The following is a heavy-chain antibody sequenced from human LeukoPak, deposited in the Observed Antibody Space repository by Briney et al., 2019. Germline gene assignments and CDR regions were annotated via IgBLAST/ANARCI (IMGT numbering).Heavy chain of an antibody. CDR1: GYTFTRYY. Sequence: ASVKVSCKASGYTFTRYYMHWVRQAPGQGLEWMGIINPNGDSTSYAQKFQGRVTMTRDTSTSTVYMELSSLRSEDTAVYYCARDSAAGGYSSGWYGLGWYFDLWGRGTLVTVS. CDR2: INPNGDST. V-gene: IGHV1-46*01. CDR3: ARDSAAGGYSSGWYGLGWYFDL. J-gene: IGHJ2*01. D-gene: IGHD6-19*01.